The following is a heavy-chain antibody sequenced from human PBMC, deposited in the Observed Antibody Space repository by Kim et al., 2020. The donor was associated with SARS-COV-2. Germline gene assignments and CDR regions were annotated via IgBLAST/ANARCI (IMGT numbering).Heavy chain of an antibody. J-gene: IGHJ3*01. CDR3: AKDVTYSSGFYTRADTFDV. Sequence: GGSLRLSCAASGFIYSHYGIHWVRQSPGRGLEWVAVISSDGRTQYYADSVRGRFTISRDNSDNTLYLQLNSLRPEDTAAYFCAKDVTYSSGFYTRADTFDVWSQGTTVTVSS. D-gene: IGHD6-19*01. CDR1: GFIYSHYG. V-gene: IGHV3-30*18. CDR2: ISSDGRTQ.